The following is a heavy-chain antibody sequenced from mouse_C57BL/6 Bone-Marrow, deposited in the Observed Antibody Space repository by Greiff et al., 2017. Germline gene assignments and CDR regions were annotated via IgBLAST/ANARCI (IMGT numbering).Heavy chain of an antibody. Sequence: EVQGVESGGDLVKPGGSLKLSCAASGFTFSSYGMSWVRQTPDKRLEWVANISSGGSYTYYPDKVKGRFTISRDNAKNTLYLQLSSLKSEDTAMYYCARGGCYWFAYWGQGPLVTVSA. J-gene: IGHJ3*01. CDR1: GFTFSSYG. V-gene: IGHV5-6*01. CDR2: ISSGGSYT. CDR3: ARGGCYWFAY.